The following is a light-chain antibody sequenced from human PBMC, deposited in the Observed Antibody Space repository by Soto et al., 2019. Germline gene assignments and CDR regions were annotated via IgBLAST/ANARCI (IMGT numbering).Light chain of an antibody. CDR3: SSYSSSSTLV. Sequence: QSVLTQPASVSGSPGQSITIACTGTSSDVGGYKYVSWYQQHPGKAPNLMIYEVSNRPSGVSNRFSGSKSGNTASLTISGLQAEDEADYYCSSYSSSSTLVFGTGTKGTVL. CDR1: SSDVGGYKY. V-gene: IGLV2-14*01. J-gene: IGLJ1*01. CDR2: EVS.